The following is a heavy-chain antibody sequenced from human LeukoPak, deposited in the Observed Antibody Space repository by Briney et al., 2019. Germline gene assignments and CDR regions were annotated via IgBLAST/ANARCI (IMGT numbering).Heavy chain of an antibody. Sequence: GTSLRLSCAASGFIFDDYAVHWVRQAPGKGLEWVSGISWNSGSMEYADSVKGRFTISRDNAKNSLYLQMNSLRAEDTAVYYCARGVDYEPFDYWGQGTLVTVSS. V-gene: IGHV3-9*01. CDR2: ISWNSGSM. J-gene: IGHJ4*02. CDR3: ARGVDYEPFDY. D-gene: IGHD4/OR15-4a*01. CDR1: GFIFDDYA.